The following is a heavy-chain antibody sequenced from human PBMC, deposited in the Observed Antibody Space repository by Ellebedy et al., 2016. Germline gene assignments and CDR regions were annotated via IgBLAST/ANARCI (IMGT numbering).Heavy chain of an antibody. D-gene: IGHD2-15*01. V-gene: IGHV1-2*02. Sequence: ASVKVSXKASGYTFTGYYMHWVRQAPGQGLEGMGWINPNSGGTNYAQKFQGRVTMTRDTSISTAYMELSRLRSDDTAVYYCARGYCSGGSCYVYERFYGMDVWGQGTTVTVSS. CDR2: INPNSGGT. J-gene: IGHJ6*02. CDR1: GYTFTGYY. CDR3: ARGYCSGGSCYVYERFYGMDV.